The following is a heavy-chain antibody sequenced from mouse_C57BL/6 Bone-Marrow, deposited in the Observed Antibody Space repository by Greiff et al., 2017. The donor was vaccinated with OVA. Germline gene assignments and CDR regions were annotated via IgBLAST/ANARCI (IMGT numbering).Heavy chain of an antibody. J-gene: IGHJ3*01. CDR3: ARHPFAD. CDR2: ISSGGSYT. CDR1: GFTFSSYG. Sequence: EVQLVESGGDLVKPGGSLKLSCAASGFTFSSYGMSWVRQTPDKRLEWVATISSGGSYTYYPDSVKGRFTISRDNAKNTLYLQMSSLKSEDTAMYYCARHPFADWGQGTLVTGAA. V-gene: IGHV5-6*01.